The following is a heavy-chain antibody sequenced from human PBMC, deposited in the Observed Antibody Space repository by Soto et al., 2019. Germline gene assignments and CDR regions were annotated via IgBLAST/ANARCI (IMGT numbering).Heavy chain of an antibody. CDR3: ARGPNIRGPLAYYFDY. D-gene: IGHD3-10*01. J-gene: IGHJ4*02. CDR1: GYTFTGYY. CDR2: INPNSGGT. V-gene: IGHV1-2*04. Sequence: QVQLVQSGAEVKKPGASVKVSCKASGYTFTGYYMHWVRQAPGQGLEWMGWINPNSGGTNYAQKFQGWVTMTRDTSISTAYMELSRLRSDDTAVYYCARGPNIRGPLAYYFDYWGQGTLVTVSS.